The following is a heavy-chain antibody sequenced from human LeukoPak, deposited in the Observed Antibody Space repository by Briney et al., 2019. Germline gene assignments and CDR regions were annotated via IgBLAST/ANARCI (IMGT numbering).Heavy chain of an antibody. Sequence: ASVKVSCKASGYTFTSYGISWVRQAPGQGLEWMGWISAYNGNTNYAQKLQGRVTMTTDTSTSTAYMELRSLRSDDTAVYYCAREWDSSAWGYYYYGMDVWGQGTTVTVSS. CDR3: AREWDSSAWGYYYYGMDV. D-gene: IGHD3-22*01. CDR2: ISAYNGNT. V-gene: IGHV1-18*01. J-gene: IGHJ6*02. CDR1: GYTFTSYG.